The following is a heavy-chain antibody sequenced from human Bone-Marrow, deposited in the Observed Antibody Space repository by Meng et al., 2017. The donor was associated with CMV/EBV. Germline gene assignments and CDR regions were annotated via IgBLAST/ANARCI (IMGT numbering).Heavy chain of an antibody. CDR2: INPSGGST. CDR1: GYTFTSYY. D-gene: IGHD3-3*01. J-gene: IGHJ6*02. CDR3: ARALEWLLLEWNYYYYYCMDV. V-gene: IGHV1-46*01. Sequence: ASVKVSCKASGYTFTSYYMHWVRQAPGQGLEWMGIINPSGGSTSYAQKFQGRVTMTRDTSTSTVYMELSSLRSEDTAVYYCARALEWLLLEWNYYYYYCMDVWGQGTTVTVSS.